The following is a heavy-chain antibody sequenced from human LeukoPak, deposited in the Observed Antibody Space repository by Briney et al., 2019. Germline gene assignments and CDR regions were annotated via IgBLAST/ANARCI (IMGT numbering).Heavy chain of an antibody. J-gene: IGHJ4*02. D-gene: IGHD6-13*01. Sequence: PSETLSLTCTVSGGSISSYYWSWIRQPPGKGLEWIGYIYYSGSTNYNPSLKSRVTISVDTSKNQFSLKLSSVTAADTAVYYCARMEAAAGTSYFDYWGQGTLVTVSS. CDR3: ARMEAAAGTSYFDY. CDR1: GGSISSYY. CDR2: IYYSGST. V-gene: IGHV4-59*12.